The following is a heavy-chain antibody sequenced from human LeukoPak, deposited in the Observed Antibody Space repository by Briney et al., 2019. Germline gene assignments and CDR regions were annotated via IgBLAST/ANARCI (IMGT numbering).Heavy chain of an antibody. CDR1: GFRLSDHY. CDR2: SRIKADSYIT. D-gene: IGHD2-8*01. V-gene: IGHV3-72*01. Sequence: PGGSLRLSCAASGFRLSDHYMDWVRQAPGKELEWVARSRIKADSYITQYAASVKGRFIISRDDSKNSLYLQMDSLKTEDTAIYYCARGYYSFDMWGQGTVVTVSS. CDR3: ARGYYSFDM. J-gene: IGHJ3*02.